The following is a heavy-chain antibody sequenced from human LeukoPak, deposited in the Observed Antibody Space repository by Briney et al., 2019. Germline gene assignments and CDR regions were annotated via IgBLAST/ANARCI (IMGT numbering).Heavy chain of an antibody. D-gene: IGHD4-17*01. V-gene: IGHV3-33*01. CDR2: IWYDGSNK. CDR1: GFTFSSYG. CDR3: ARDPDDYGDYSYFDY. Sequence: GRSLRLSCAASGFTFSSYGMHWVRQAPGKGLEWVAVIWYDGSNKYYADSVKGRFTISGDNSKNTLFLQMNSLRAEDTAVYYCARDPDDYGDYSYFDYWGQGTLVTVSS. J-gene: IGHJ4*02.